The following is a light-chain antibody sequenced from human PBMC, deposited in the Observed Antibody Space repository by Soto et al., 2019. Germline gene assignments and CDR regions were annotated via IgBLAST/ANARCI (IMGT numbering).Light chain of an antibody. J-gene: IGKJ1*01. V-gene: IGKV1-5*01. Sequence: MQMTQSPSTRSASLGGRVTITCRASQSIGSWLAWYQQKPGKAPKFLIYDASSLESGVPSRFSGSGSGTEGTITISSLQKDDCSTYYGQQYNSYTRTFGQGTKVDNK. CDR2: DAS. CDR3: QQYNSYTRT. CDR1: QSIGSW.